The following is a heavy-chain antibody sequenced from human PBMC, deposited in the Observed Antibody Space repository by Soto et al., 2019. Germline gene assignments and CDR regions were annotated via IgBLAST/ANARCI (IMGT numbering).Heavy chain of an antibody. D-gene: IGHD6-13*01. CDR1: GYTFASYG. V-gene: IGHV1-18*01. J-gene: IGHJ5*02. CDR3: ARDRSSSWYGDP. CDR2: ISVYNGNT. Sequence: QVQLVQSGPEVKQPGASVKVSCKASGYTFASYGVTWVQQAPGQGLEWMGWISVYNGNTNYAQKLQGRVSMTADTSTNTAYRELRSLRSDDTAVYFCARDRSSSWYGDPWGQGTLVTVSS.